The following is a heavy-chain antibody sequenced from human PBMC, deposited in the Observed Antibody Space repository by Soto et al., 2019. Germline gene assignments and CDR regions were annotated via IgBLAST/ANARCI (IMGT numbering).Heavy chain of an antibody. CDR2: ISSSSSTV. J-gene: IGHJ6*02. CDR1: GFTFSTYS. D-gene: IGHD6-19*01. V-gene: IGHV3-48*02. CDR3: ARDYLLHIAVTGDYYYYGMDV. Sequence: PGGSLILSCAASGFTFSTYSMNWVRQAPGKGLEWVSYISSSSSTVYYADSVKGRFTISRDNAKNSLYLQMNSLRDEDTAVYYCARDYLLHIAVTGDYYYYGMDVWGQGTTVTVSS.